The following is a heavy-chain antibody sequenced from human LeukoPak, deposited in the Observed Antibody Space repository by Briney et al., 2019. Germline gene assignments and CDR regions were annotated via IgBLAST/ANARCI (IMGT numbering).Heavy chain of an antibody. CDR1: GGSISSDNW. D-gene: IGHD6-19*01. J-gene: IGHJ4*02. CDR3: ARGLYGSDSY. Sequence: PSETLSLTCAVSGGSISSDNWWIWVRQPPGKGLEWIGEICHSGRANYNPSLKSRVNMSVDKSKNQFSLSLSSVTAADTAVYHCARGLYGSDSYWGQGNLVTVSS. CDR2: ICHSGRA. V-gene: IGHV4-4*02.